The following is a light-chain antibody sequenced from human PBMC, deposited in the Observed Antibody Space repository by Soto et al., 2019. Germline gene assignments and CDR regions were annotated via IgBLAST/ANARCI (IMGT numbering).Light chain of an antibody. J-gene: IGKJ5*01. CDR2: GAS. Sequence: DIQMTQYPSSLSASVGDRVIITCRASEDISHTLAWYQQRPGQVAYLLIYGASPLQSGVPSRFSGSGSGTEFALTISSLQPEDVATDYFQQYDSAPITFGQGTRLGI. CDR3: QQYDSAPIT. V-gene: IGKV1-27*01. CDR1: EDISHT.